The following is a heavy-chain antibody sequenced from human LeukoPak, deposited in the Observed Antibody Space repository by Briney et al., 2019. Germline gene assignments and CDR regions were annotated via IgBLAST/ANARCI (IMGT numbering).Heavy chain of an antibody. Sequence: GGSLRLSCAASGFTFSNYWMYWVRQAPGEGLVWVSAINSDGSNTIYADSVKGRFTISRDNAKTTLNLQMNSLRAEGTAVYYCATCLLSSVCRTGFDNWGQGALVTVSS. V-gene: IGHV3-74*01. J-gene: IGHJ4*02. D-gene: IGHD6-19*01. CDR1: GFTFSNYW. CDR3: ATCLLSSVCRTGFDN. CDR2: INSDGSNT.